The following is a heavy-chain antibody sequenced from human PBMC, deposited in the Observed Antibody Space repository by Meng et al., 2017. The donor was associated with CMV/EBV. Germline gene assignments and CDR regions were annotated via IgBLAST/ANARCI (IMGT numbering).Heavy chain of an antibody. J-gene: IGHJ4*02. V-gene: IGHV1-2*02. CDR2: INPNSGGT. CDR3: ARGGEDIVVVPAAILFDY. D-gene: IGHD2-2*01. Sequence: ASVKVSCKASGYTFTGYYMHWVRQAPGQGLEWMGWINPNSGGTNYAQKFQGRVTMTRDTSISTAYMELSRLRSDDTAVYYCARGGEDIVVVPAAILFDYWGQGTLVTVSS. CDR1: GYTFTGYY.